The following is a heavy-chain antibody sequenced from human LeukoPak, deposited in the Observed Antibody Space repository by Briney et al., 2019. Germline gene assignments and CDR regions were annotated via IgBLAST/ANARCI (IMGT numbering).Heavy chain of an antibody. V-gene: IGHV3-48*01. J-gene: IGHJ4*02. D-gene: IGHD3-22*01. CDR1: GLTFSAYP. CDR2: IKSDGNTI. CDR3: AKDWGTYYFAASGYAVES. Sequence: GGSLRLSCAASGLTFSAYPINWVRQAPGKGLEWVSHIKSDGNTIFYADSVKGRFTISRDKYTSTLYLQMNSLRAEDTAVYYCAKDWGTYYFAASGYAVESWGQGTLVTVSS.